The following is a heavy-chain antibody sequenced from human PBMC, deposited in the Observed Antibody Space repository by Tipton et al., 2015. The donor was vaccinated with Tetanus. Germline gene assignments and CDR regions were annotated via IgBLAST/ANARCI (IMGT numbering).Heavy chain of an antibody. Sequence: SLRLSCEASGFTSGFTFSSYWMHWVRQAPGKGLVWVSRINSDGSSTSHADSVKGRFTISRDNAKNTLYLQMNSLRAEDTAVYYCARDRDSSGYNNNDYWGQGTLVTVSS. CDR3: ARDRDSSGYNNNDY. V-gene: IGHV3-74*01. D-gene: IGHD3-22*01. CDR1: GFTFSSYW. CDR2: INSDGSST. J-gene: IGHJ4*02.